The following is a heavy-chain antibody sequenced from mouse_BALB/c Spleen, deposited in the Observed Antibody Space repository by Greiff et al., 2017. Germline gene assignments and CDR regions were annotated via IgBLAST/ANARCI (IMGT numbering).Heavy chain of an antibody. J-gene: IGHJ2*01. D-gene: IGHD2-3*01. CDR1: GFTFSSFG. CDR2: ISSGSSTI. V-gene: IGHV5-17*02. Sequence: EVQVVESGGGLVQPGGSRKLSCAASGFTFSSFGMHWVRQAPEKGLEWVAYISSGSSTIYYADTVKGRFTISRDNPKNTLFLQMTSLRSEDTAMYYCARSYDGYFFDYWGQGTTLTVSS. CDR3: ARSYDGYFFDY.